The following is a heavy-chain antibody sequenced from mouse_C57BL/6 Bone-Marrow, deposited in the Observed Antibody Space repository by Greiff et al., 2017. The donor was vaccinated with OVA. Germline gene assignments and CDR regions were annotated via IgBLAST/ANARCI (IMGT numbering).Heavy chain of an antibody. D-gene: IGHD1-1*01. CDR3: ARSNCGSSSYYFDY. V-gene: IGHV1-81*01. CDR1: GYTFTSYG. CDR2: IYPRSGNT. J-gene: IGHJ2*01. Sequence: SGAELARPGASVKLSCKASGYTFTSYGISWVKQRTGQGLEWIGEIYPRSGNTYYNEKFKGKATLTADKSSSTAYMELRSLTSKDSAVYFCARSNCGSSSYYFDYWGQGTTLTVSS.